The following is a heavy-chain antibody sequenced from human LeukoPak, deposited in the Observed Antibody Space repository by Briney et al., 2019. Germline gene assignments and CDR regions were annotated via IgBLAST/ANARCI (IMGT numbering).Heavy chain of an antibody. D-gene: IGHD5-24*01. CDR3: ARDGDVYTEPLNY. CDR2: IYSDNT. CDR1: GFTVSSNS. V-gene: IGHV3-53*01. Sequence: GGSLRLSCTVSGFTVSSNSMSWVRQAPGKGLEWVSFIYSDNTHYSDSVKGRFTISRDNSKKTLYLQMNSLRAEDTAVYFCARDGDVYTEPLNYWGQGTLVTVSS. J-gene: IGHJ4*02.